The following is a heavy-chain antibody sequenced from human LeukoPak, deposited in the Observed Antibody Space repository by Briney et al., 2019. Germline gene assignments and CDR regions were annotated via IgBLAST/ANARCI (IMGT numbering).Heavy chain of an antibody. CDR3: AREAAVDRDAFYI. CDR1: GYTFTSYD. J-gene: IGHJ3*02. CDR2: MNPNSGNT. D-gene: IGHD6-19*01. V-gene: IGHV1-8*01. Sequence: ASVKVSCKASGYTFTSYDINWVRQATGQGLEWMGWMNPNSGNTGYAQKFQGRVTMTRNTSISTAYMELSSLRSEDTAVYYCAREAAVDRDAFYIWGQGTMVTVSS.